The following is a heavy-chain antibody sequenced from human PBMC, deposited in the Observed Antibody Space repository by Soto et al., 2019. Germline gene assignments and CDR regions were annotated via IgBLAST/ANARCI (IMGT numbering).Heavy chain of an antibody. CDR1: GFTFDYHT. J-gene: IGHJ3*02. D-gene: IGHD5-18*01. CDR3: VKDGTVDGYVGAFDI. CDR2: ISWDGGSA. V-gene: IGHV3-43*01. Sequence: GGSLRLSCAASGFTFDYHTLHWVRQAPGKGLEWVSLISWDGGSAYYADSVKGRFTISRDNIKDSLYLQMNSLRTDDTALYYCVKDGTVDGYVGAFDIWGQGTMVTVSS.